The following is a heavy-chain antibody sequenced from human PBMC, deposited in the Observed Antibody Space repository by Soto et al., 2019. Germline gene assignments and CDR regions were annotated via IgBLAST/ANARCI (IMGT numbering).Heavy chain of an antibody. J-gene: IGHJ5*02. CDR1: GGSTNNFY. CDR3: ASSRDDRSQTYFDP. D-gene: IGHD3-16*01. V-gene: IGHV4-59*01. CDR2: VYNSGKT. Sequence: QVLLQESGPGLVKPWETLSLTCTVSGGSTNNFYWNWIRQSPGKGLEWIGYVYNSGKTNYNPSFKSRTPISVDTSKTQVSLNLDSLTAADTAIYFCASSRDDRSQTYFDPWGPGTLVTLST.